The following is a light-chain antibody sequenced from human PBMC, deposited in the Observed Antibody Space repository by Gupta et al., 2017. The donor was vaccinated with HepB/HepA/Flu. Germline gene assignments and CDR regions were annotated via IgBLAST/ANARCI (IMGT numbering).Light chain of an antibody. CDR2: GAS. V-gene: IGKV3-20*01. CDR3: QQYGSSPPWT. Sequence: EIVLTQSPGTLSLSPGERATLSCRASQSVSSSYLAWYQQKPGQAPRLLIYGASSRATGIPDRFSGSGSGTDFTLTISRREPEDFAVYYCQQYGSSPPWTFGQGTKVEIK. J-gene: IGKJ1*01. CDR1: QSVSSSY.